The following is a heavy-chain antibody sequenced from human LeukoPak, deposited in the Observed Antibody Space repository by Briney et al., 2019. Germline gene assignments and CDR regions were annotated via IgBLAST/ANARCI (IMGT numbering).Heavy chain of an antibody. Sequence: SVKVSCKASGGTFSSYAISWVRQAPGRGLEWMGRIIPIFGIANYAQKFQGRVTITADKSTSTAYMELSSLRSEDTAVYYCARFCSGGSCTHAFDIWGQGTMVTVSS. D-gene: IGHD2-15*01. CDR1: GGTFSSYA. V-gene: IGHV1-69*04. CDR3: ARFCSGGSCTHAFDI. CDR2: IIPIFGIA. J-gene: IGHJ3*02.